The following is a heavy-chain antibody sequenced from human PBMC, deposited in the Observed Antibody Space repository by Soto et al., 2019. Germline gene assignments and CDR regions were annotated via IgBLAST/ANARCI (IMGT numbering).Heavy chain of an antibody. J-gene: IGHJ6*02. CDR2: IYSSGST. Sequence: PSDTLSLTCTVSGASLSNYYWSWIRQPAGKGLEWIGRIYSSGSTNYNPSLKSRVTMSVDTSKNQFSLNLSSVTAADTAVYYCARGSYGDYARGMDVWGHGTTVTVSS. V-gene: IGHV4-4*07. CDR1: GASLSNYY. D-gene: IGHD4-17*01. CDR3: ARGSYGDYARGMDV.